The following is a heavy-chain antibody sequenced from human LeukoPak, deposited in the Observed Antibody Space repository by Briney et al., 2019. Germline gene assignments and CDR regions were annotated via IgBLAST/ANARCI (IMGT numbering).Heavy chain of an antibody. V-gene: IGHV4-4*07. Sequence: PSETLSLTCTVSGGSISSYYWSWIRQPAGKGLEWIGRIYTSGSTNYNPSLKSRVNMSVDTSKNQFSLKLSSVTAADTAVYYCAIESDFWSGAYFDYWGQGPLVTVSS. CDR1: GGSISSYY. CDR3: AIESDFWSGAYFDY. D-gene: IGHD3-3*01. CDR2: IYTSGST. J-gene: IGHJ4*02.